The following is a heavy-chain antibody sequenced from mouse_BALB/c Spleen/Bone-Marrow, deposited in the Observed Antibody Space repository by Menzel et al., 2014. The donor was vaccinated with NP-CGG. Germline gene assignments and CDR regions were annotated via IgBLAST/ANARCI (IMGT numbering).Heavy chain of an antibody. CDR1: GFTFSSYG. Sequence: EVMLVESGGGLVQLGGSLKLSCAASGFTFSSYGMSWVRQTPDKRLELVATTNSNGGSTYYPDSVKGRFTISRDNAKNTLYLQMSSLKSEDTAMYYCARIWAYYAMDYWGQGTSVTVSS. V-gene: IGHV5-6-3*01. CDR2: TNSNGGST. J-gene: IGHJ4*01. CDR3: ARIWAYYAMDY. D-gene: IGHD4-1*01.